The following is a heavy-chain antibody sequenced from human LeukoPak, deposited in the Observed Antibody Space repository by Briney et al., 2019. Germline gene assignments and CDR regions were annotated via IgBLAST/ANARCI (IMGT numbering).Heavy chain of an antibody. Sequence: GRSLRLSCAASGFTFDNFAMHWVRHAPGKGLEWVSGITWNSRVKTYTPSVKGRFTISRDNAKNSLYLQMNSLRAEDTAVYYCARVPLGYCSGGNCYPAWGQGTLVTVSS. J-gene: IGHJ4*02. CDR1: GFTFDNFA. D-gene: IGHD2-15*01. V-gene: IGHV3-9*01. CDR3: ARVPLGYCSGGNCYPA. CDR2: ITWNSRVK.